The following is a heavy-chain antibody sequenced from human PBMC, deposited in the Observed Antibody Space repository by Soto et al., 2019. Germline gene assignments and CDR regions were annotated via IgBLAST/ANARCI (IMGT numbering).Heavy chain of an antibody. V-gene: IGHV4-4*07. CDR2: IDTSGNT. Sequence: PSETLSLTCTVSGGSSSTYYWSWIRQPAGTGLEWIGRIDTSGNTNYNPSPKSRVTMSVDTSKKQFSLKLTSVTAADTAVYYCARYSSNWFQTEGMDVWGQGTTVTVSS. D-gene: IGHD6-13*01. CDR1: GGSSSTYY. CDR3: ARYSSNWFQTEGMDV. J-gene: IGHJ6*02.